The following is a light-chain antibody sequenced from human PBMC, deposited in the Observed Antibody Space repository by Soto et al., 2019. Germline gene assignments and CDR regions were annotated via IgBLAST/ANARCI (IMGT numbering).Light chain of an antibody. Sequence: DIQMTQSPSTLSASVGDRVTVTCRASQSINGWLAWYQQKPGKAPKLLIYDASSLHSGVPSRFTGSGFGTEFTLTISSLPPEAFATYYCQQYHRYSRTFGQGTKV. CDR1: QSINGW. CDR3: QQYHRYSRT. V-gene: IGKV1-5*01. J-gene: IGKJ1*01. CDR2: DAS.